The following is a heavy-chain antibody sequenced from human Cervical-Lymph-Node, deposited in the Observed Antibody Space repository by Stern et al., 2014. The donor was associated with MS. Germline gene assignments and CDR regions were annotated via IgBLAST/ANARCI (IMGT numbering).Heavy chain of an antibody. CDR2: ITNVGST. CDR3: ARDTSSPERSDW. J-gene: IGHJ4*02. V-gene: IGHV3-53*01. Sequence: EVQLVESGGGVIQPGGSLRLSCTASGFTVSRDYMTWVRQAPGKGQEWVSLITNVGSTFYTASVKGRFTIARDDSKNTVYLHMTSLRAEDTAMYYCARDTSSPERSDWWGQGTLVTVSS. D-gene: IGHD1-1*01. CDR1: GFTVSRDY.